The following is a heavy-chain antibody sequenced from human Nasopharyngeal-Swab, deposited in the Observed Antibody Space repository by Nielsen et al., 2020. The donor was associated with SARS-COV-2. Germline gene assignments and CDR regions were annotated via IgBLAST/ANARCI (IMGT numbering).Heavy chain of an antibody. D-gene: IGHD4-17*01. CDR2: IYYSGST. CDR1: GGSISSSSYY. Sequence: SETLSLTCTFSGGSISSSSYYWSWIRQPPGKGLEWIGYIYYSGSTYYNPSLTSRVTISVDTSKNQFSLKLSSVTAADTAVYYCARESGDSSISYYFDYWGQGTLVTVSS. J-gene: IGHJ4*02. CDR3: ARESGDSSISYYFDY. V-gene: IGHV4-30-4*01.